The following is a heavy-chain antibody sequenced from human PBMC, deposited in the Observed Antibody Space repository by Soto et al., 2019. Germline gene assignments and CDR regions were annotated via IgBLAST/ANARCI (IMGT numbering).Heavy chain of an antibody. V-gene: IGHV3-49*04. CDR1: GFTFGDYA. D-gene: IGHD3-22*01. CDR2: IRSKAYGGTT. CDR3: TRESRSSGYYYVH. J-gene: IGHJ4*02. Sequence: GGSLRLSCTASGFTFGDYAMSWVRQAPGKGLEWVGFIRSKAYGGTTEYAASVKGRFTISRDDSKSIAYLQMNSLKTEDTAVYYCTRESRSSGYYYVHWGQGTLVTVSS.